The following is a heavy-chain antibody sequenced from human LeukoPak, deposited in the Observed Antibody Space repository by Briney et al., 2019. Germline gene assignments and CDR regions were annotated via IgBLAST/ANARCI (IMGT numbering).Heavy chain of an antibody. V-gene: IGHV4-30-4*01. Sequence: SETLSLTCTVSGGSISSGGYYWSWIRQPPGKGLEWIGYIYYSGSTYYNPSLKSRVTISVDTSKNQFSLKLSSVTAADTAVYYCARVPIRERESYYDYWGQGTLVTVSS. CDR3: ARVPIRERESYYDY. CDR2: IYYSGST. CDR1: GGSISSGGYY. J-gene: IGHJ4*02. D-gene: IGHD1-1*01.